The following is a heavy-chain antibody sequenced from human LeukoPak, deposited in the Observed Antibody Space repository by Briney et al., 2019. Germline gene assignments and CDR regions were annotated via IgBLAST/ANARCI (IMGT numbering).Heavy chain of an antibody. CDR3: AGLVGRYSSGLYYYYFDY. J-gene: IGHJ4*02. Sequence: SGTLSLTWTVSGDSINSLDLWSWVRQPPGKGLEWIGEMYLSGTTHSNPSVKSRVTISIDKSKNQFFLNSSSVTAADTAVYYCAGLVGRYSSGLYYYYFDYWGQGTLVTVSS. V-gene: IGHV4-4*02. D-gene: IGHD3-22*01. CDR1: GDSINSLDL. CDR2: MYLSGTT.